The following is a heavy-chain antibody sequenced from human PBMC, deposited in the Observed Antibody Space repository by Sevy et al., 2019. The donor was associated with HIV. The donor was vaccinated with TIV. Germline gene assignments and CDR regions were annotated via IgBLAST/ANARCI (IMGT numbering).Heavy chain of an antibody. CDR2: ISYDGSNK. V-gene: IGHV3-30-3*01. CDR1: GFTFSSYA. CDR3: ASCSSGSSWPNWFDH. J-gene: IGHJ5*02. D-gene: IGHD6-13*01. Sequence: GGSLRLSCAASGFTFSSYAMHWVRQAPGKGLEWVAVISYDGSNKYYADSVKGRFTISSDNSKNTLYLQMNCLRAEDPAVYYRASCSSGSSWPNWFDHWGQGTLVTVSS.